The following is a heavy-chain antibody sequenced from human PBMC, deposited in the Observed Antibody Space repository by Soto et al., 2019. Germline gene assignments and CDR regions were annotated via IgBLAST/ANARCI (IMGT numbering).Heavy chain of an antibody. Sequence: SVKVSCKGSGNTFTYVYLHWVRQAPGQALEWMGWITPFNGNTKYAQKFQDRVTFTGDTSLNTAYMELSSLRSEDTAVYYCASRNEVLKYFDYWGQGTLVTVS. V-gene: IGHV1-45*02. CDR3: ASRNEVLKYFDY. J-gene: IGHJ4*02. D-gene: IGHD1-1*01. CDR1: GNTFTYVY. CDR2: ITPFNGNT.